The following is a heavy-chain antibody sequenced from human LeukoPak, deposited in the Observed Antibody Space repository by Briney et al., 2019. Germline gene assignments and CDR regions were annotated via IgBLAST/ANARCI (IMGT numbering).Heavy chain of an antibody. CDR1: GGSFSGYY. J-gene: IGHJ6*02. Sequence: SETLSLTCAVYGGSFSGYYWSWIRQPPGKGLEWIGEINHSGSTNYNPSLKSRVTISVDTSKNQFSLKLSSVTAADTAVYYCARQVRVRGIYDSSGYYYYYYGMDVWGQGTTVTVSS. CDR2: INHSGST. D-gene: IGHD3-22*01. CDR3: ARQVRVRGIYDSSGYYYYYYGMDV. V-gene: IGHV4-34*01.